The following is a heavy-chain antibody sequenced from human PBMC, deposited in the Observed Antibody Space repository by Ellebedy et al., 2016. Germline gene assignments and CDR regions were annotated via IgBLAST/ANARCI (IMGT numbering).Heavy chain of an antibody. CDR1: GGSINGDIHY. Sequence: SETLSLXXTVSGGSINGDIHYWGWLRQPPGKGLEWIGSIHHSGRTYYRPSLKSRVTISVDTSKNQFSLRLASVTAADTAVYYCARGSGTTNFDSWGQGTLVTVSS. D-gene: IGHD1-1*01. CDR2: IHHSGRT. J-gene: IGHJ4*02. CDR3: ARGSGTTNFDS. V-gene: IGHV4-39*07.